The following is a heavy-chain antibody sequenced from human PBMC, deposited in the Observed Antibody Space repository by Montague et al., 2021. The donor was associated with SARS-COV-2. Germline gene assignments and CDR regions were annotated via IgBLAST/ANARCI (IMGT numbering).Heavy chain of an antibody. CDR3: ARHYYDSSGYYSPWYFDL. J-gene: IGHJ2*01. CDR2: IYYSGST. Sequence: SETLSLTCTVSGGSISSSSYYWGWIRQPPGKGLEWIGSIYYSGSTYYXPSLKSRVTISVDTSENQFSLKLSSVTAADTAVYYCARHYYDSSGYYSPWYFDLWGHGTLVTVSS. CDR1: GGSISSSSYY. D-gene: IGHD3-22*01. V-gene: IGHV4-39*01.